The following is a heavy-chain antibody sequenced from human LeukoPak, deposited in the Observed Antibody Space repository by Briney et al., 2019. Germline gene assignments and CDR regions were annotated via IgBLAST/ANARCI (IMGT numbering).Heavy chain of an antibody. CDR3: AKLYYGSGSYSTLHDAFDI. Sequence: PGGSLRLSCAASGFTFSSYGMHWVRQAPGKGLEWVAFIRYDGSNKYYADSVKGRFTISRDNSKNTLYLQMNSLRAGDTAVYYCAKLYYGSGSYSTLHDAFDIWGQGTMVTVSS. D-gene: IGHD3-10*01. CDR2: IRYDGSNK. CDR1: GFTFSSYG. J-gene: IGHJ3*02. V-gene: IGHV3-30*02.